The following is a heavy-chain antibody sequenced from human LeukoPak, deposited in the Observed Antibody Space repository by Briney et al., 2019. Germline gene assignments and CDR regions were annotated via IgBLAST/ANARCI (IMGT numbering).Heavy chain of an antibody. Sequence: PSQTLSLSCTVSGGSISSGDYYWSWIRQPPGKGLEWSGYIYYSGSTDYNPSLKSGLTISVDTSKNQFSLKLSSVTAADTAVYYCARVVVVAANAFDIWGQGTIVTVSS. CDR3: ARVVVVAANAFDI. J-gene: IGHJ3*02. V-gene: IGHV4-30-4*01. CDR1: GGSISSGDYY. D-gene: IGHD2-15*01. CDR2: IYYSGST.